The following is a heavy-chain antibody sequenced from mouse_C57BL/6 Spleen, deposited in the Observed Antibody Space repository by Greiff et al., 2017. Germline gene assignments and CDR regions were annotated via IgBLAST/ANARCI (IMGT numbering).Heavy chain of an antibody. J-gene: IGHJ1*03. CDR2: INPNYGTT. CDR3: ARGDYGSRQYWYFDV. Sequence: EVQGVESGPELVKPGASVKISCKASGYSFTDYNMNWVKQSNGKSLEWIGVINPNYGTTSYNQKFKGKATLTVDQSSSTAYMQLNSLTSEDSAVYYCARGDYGSRQYWYFDVWGTGTTVTVSS. CDR1: GYSFTDYN. D-gene: IGHD1-1*01. V-gene: IGHV1-39*01.